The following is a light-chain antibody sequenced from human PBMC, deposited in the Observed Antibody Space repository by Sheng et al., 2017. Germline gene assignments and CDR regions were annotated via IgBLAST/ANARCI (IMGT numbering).Light chain of an antibody. CDR3: HQYNNWPKT. CDR1: QSVGFK. J-gene: IGKJ1*01. V-gene: IGKV3-15*01. CDR2: DAS. Sequence: ETILTQSPATLSVSPGERATLSCRASQSVGFKLAWYQQKPGQAPRLLIYDASTRDSDIPDRFSGSGSGTEFTLTIRSLQPEDFAVYYCHQYNNWPKTFGRGTTVDI.